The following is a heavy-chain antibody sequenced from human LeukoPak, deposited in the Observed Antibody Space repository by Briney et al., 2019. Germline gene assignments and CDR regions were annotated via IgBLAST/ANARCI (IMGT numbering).Heavy chain of an antibody. CDR3: ARVPPSAHQLLSSDY. D-gene: IGHD2-2*01. V-gene: IGHV1-18*04. Sequence: ASVKVSCKASGYTFTGYYTHWVRQAPGQGLEWMGWISAYNGETRFQQNLQGRVTMTTDTSTTTAYMELGSMRPDDTAVYYCARVPPSAHQLLSSDYWGQGTLVTVSS. J-gene: IGHJ4*02. CDR1: GYTFTGYY. CDR2: ISAYNGET.